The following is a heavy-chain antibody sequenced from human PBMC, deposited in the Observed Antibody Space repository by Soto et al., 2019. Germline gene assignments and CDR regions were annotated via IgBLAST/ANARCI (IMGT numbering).Heavy chain of an antibody. CDR3: ARASTPLGYCTNGVCSPSFHI. D-gene: IGHD2-8*01. CDR2: INHSGST. Sequence: SETLSLTCAVYGGSFSGYYWSWIRQPPGKGLEWIGEINHSGSTNYNPSLKSRVTISVDTSKNQFSLKLSSVTAADTAVYYCARASTPLGYCTNGVCSPSFHIWGQGTMVTVSS. CDR1: GGSFSGYY. V-gene: IGHV4-34*01. J-gene: IGHJ3*02.